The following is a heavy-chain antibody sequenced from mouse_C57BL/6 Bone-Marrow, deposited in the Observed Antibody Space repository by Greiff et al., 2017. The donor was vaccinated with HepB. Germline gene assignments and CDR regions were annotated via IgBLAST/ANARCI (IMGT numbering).Heavy chain of an antibody. V-gene: IGHV1-81*01. CDR3: ARVDYGSSYHTY. CDR2: IYPRSGNT. J-gene: IGHJ2*01. D-gene: IGHD1-1*01. Sequence: QVQLQQSGAELARPGASVKLSCKASGYTFTSYGISWVKQRTGQGLEWIGEIYPRSGNTYYNEKFKGKATLTADKSSSTAYMELRSLTSEDSAVYFCARVDYGSSYHTYWGQGTTLTVSS. CDR1: GYTFTSYG.